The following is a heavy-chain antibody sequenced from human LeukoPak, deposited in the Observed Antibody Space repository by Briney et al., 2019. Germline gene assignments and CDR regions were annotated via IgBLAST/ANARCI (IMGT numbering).Heavy chain of an antibody. V-gene: IGHV3-48*04. Sequence: GGSLRLSCAASGFTFSSYWMSWVRQAPGKGLEWVSYISSSSSTIYYADSVKGRFTISRDNAKNSLYLQMNSLRAEDTAVYYCARDIVVVPAAKTTEGFDPWGQGTLVTVSS. CDR1: GFTFSSYW. J-gene: IGHJ5*02. CDR3: ARDIVVVPAAKTTEGFDP. CDR2: ISSSSSTI. D-gene: IGHD2-2*01.